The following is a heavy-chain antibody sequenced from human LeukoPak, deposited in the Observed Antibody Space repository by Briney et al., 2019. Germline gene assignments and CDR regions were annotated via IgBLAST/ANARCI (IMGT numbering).Heavy chain of an antibody. D-gene: IGHD6-13*01. Sequence: GGSLRLSCAASGFTFHDYAMHWVRQAPGKGLEWVSLISGDGGSTYSANSVKGRFTISRDNSKNSLYLQMNSLRTEDTALYYCAKDIDSSWYAEYFQHWGQGTLVTVSS. J-gene: IGHJ1*01. CDR1: GFTFHDYA. CDR2: ISGDGGST. V-gene: IGHV3-43*02. CDR3: AKDIDSSWYAEYFQH.